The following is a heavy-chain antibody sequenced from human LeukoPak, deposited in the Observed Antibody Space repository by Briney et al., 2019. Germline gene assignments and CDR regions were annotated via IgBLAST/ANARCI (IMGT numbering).Heavy chain of an antibody. V-gene: IGHV3-30*02. CDR2: VRFDETFK. CDR3: ARFATTLTSG. D-gene: IGHD4-17*01. J-gene: IGHJ4*02. CDR1: GFTFSTSG. Sequence: GGSLRLSCAASGFTFSTSGMHWVRQTPGQGLGWVAFVRFDETFKYYADSVKGRFTISRDNSRNTAFLQMNSLRLEDTAVYYCARFATTLTSGWGQGTLVIVSS.